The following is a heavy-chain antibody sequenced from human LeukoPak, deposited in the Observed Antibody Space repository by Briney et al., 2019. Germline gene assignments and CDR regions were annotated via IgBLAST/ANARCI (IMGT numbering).Heavy chain of an antibody. CDR1: GFTFSNAW. Sequence: GGSLRLSCAASGFTFSNAWMSWVRQAPGKGLEWVGRIKSKTDGGTTDYAAPVKGRFTISRDDSKNTLYLQMNSLKTEDTAVYYCARHAKQWLPKNWFDPWGQGTLVTVSS. D-gene: IGHD6-19*01. V-gene: IGHV3-15*01. CDR3: ARHAKQWLPKNWFDP. CDR2: IKSKTDGGTT. J-gene: IGHJ5*02.